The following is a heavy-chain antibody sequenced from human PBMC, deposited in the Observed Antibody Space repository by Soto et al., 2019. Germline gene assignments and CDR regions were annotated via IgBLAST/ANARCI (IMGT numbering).Heavy chain of an antibody. CDR1: GYRFTTYW. CDR2: IYPGDSDS. J-gene: IGHJ3*02. CDR3: ARSRVSTPRLEDPFDI. V-gene: IGHV5-51*01. D-gene: IGHD5-12*01. Sequence: GESLNISSIGPGYRFTTYWLAWVRQLPRKGLESMGIIYPGDSDSRYSPAFQGQVTISADKSINTAYLQWTSLKASDTAIYYCARSRVSTPRLEDPFDIWGQGTRVTFSS.